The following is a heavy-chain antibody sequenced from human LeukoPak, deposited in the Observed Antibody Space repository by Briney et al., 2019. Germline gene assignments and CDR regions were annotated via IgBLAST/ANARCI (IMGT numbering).Heavy chain of an antibody. CDR3: ARRYSSSWADFDY. CDR1: GGSFSGYY. D-gene: IGHD6-6*01. V-gene: IGHV4-34*01. Sequence: SDTLFLTCAAYGGSFSGYYWSWIRQPPGKGLEWIGEINHSGSTNYNPSLKSRVTISVDTSKNQFSLKLRSVTAADTAVYYCARRYSSSWADFDYWGQGTLVTVSS. J-gene: IGHJ4*02. CDR2: INHSGST.